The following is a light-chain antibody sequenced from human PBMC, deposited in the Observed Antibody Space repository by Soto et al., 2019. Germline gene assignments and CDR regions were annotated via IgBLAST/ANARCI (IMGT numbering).Light chain of an antibody. CDR2: DAS. CDR1: QSVSSY. Sequence: EVVLTQSPAILSLSPGERATLSCRASQSVSSYLAWYQQKPGQAPRLLIYDASTWASGVPARFSGSGSGTDFTLTITSLEPEDFAVYYCQQLSNWPITFGQGTRLEIK. CDR3: QQLSNWPIT. V-gene: IGKV3-11*01. J-gene: IGKJ5*01.